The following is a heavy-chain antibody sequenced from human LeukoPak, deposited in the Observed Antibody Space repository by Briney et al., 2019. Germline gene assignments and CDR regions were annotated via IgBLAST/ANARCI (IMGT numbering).Heavy chain of an antibody. V-gene: IGHV1-18*01. J-gene: IGHJ4*02. CDR1: GYTFTSNA. CDR3: ARGRVMVRGVMPFDY. CDR2: VSPYNVNT. D-gene: IGHD3-10*01. Sequence: ASVKVSCKASGYTFTSNAISWVRQAPGQGLEWMGWVSPYNVNTNYAQRLQGRVTMTTDTSTSTAYMELRSLRSDDTAVYYCARGRVMVRGVMPFDYWGQGTLVTASS.